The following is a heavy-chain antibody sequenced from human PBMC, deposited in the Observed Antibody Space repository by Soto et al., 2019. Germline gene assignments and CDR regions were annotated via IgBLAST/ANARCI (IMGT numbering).Heavy chain of an antibody. CDR1: GDSIRGGGHY. D-gene: IGHD7-27*01. Sequence: QVQLQESGPGLVKPSQTLSLTCSVSGDSIRGGGHYWNWIRQFPGKGLEWIGYVYHSGSTHYNPSLRGRLTISLDTSKNQFSLRLISVTAVDTAMYYCARDTGLAPTVWGYWGHGTQVTVSS. CDR3: ARDTGLAPTVWGY. J-gene: IGHJ4*03. CDR2: VYHSGST. V-gene: IGHV4-31*03.